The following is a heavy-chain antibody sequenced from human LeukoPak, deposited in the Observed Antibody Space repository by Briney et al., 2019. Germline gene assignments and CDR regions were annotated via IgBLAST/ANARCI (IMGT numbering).Heavy chain of an antibody. D-gene: IGHD3-3*01. V-gene: IGHV1-69*13. CDR2: IIPIFGTA. J-gene: IGHJ6*03. Sequence: ASVKVSCKASGGTFSSYAISWVRQAPGQGLEWMGGIIPIFGTANYAQKFQGRVTITADESTSTAYMELSSLRSEDTAVYYCARVSRHRLRFLEWPTYYYYYYMDVWGKGTTVTVSS. CDR3: ARVSRHRLRFLEWPTYYYYYYMDV. CDR1: GGTFSSYA.